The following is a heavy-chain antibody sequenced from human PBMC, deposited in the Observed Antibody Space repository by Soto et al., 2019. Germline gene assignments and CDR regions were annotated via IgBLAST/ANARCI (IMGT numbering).Heavy chain of an antibody. CDR1: GSTFSSDD. Sequence: EVHLLEYGGGLVQPGGSLRLSCVISGSTFSSDDMSWVRQAPGRGLAWVSGISDSGGSTYYADSVKGRFTISRDNAKDMLYLQMKSLRVEDTALYYCAKDGGWSLAVAGLFDYWGPGTQVTVSS. J-gene: IGHJ4*02. D-gene: IGHD6-19*01. V-gene: IGHV3-23*01. CDR2: ISDSGGST. CDR3: AKDGGWSLAVAGLFDY.